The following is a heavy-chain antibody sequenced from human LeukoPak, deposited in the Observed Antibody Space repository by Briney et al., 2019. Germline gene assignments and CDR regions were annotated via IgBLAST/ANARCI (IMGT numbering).Heavy chain of an antibody. CDR2: ISSSSSYI. CDR1: GFTFSSYN. V-gene: IGHV3-21*01. Sequence: GGSLRLSCAASGFTFSSYNMNWVRQAPGTGLEWVSYISSSSSYIYYADSVKGRFTISRDNAKNSLYLQMNSLRAEDTAVYYCARRFGAAAVYYMDVWGKGTTVTVSS. D-gene: IGHD6-13*01. J-gene: IGHJ6*03. CDR3: ARRFGAAAVYYMDV.